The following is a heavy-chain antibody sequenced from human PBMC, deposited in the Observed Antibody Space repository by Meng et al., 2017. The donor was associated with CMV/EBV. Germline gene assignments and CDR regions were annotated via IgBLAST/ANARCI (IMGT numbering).Heavy chain of an antibody. CDR3: ARRESTSCYRSCGMDV. D-gene: IGHD2-2*02. V-gene: IGHV3-30*19. J-gene: IGHJ6*02. Sequence: GESLKISCAASGFTFSSYGMHWVRQAPGKGLEWVAVISYDGSNKYYADSVKGRFTISRDNSKNTLYLQMNSLRAEDTAVYYCARRESTSCYRSCGMDVWGQGTTVTVSS. CDR1: GFTFSSYG. CDR2: ISYDGSNK.